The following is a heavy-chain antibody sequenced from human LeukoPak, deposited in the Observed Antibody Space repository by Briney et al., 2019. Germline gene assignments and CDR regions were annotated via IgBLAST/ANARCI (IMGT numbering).Heavy chain of an antibody. Sequence: PGGSLRLSCAASGFTFSDYYMSWIRQAPGKGLEWVSYINRSGTTMYYADSVKGRFTISRDNSKNSLYLEMNSLRVEDTAIYYCARDATTAIGTVYMDVWGKGTTVTISS. CDR1: GFTFSDYY. CDR2: INRSGTTM. J-gene: IGHJ6*03. CDR3: ARDATTAIGTVYMDV. V-gene: IGHV3-11*04. D-gene: IGHD1-1*01.